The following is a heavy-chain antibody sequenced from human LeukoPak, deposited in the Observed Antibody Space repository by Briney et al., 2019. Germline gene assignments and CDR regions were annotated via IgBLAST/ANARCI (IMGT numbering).Heavy chain of an antibody. D-gene: IGHD2-2*01. CDR3: ASLRQYQLPYYYYYYYMDV. J-gene: IGHJ6*03. CDR1: GGSISSSSYY. Sequence: SETLSLTCTVSGGSISSSSYYWGWIRQPPGKGLEWIGSIYYSGSTYYNPSLKSRVTISVDTSKNQFSLKLGSVTAADTAVYYCASLRQYQLPYYYYYYYMDVWGKGTTVTVSS. CDR2: IYYSGST. V-gene: IGHV4-39*01.